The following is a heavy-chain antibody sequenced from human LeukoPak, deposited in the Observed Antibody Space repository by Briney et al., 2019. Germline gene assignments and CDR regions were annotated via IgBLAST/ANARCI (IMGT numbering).Heavy chain of an antibody. Sequence: SETLSLTCAVYGGSFSGYYWSWIRQPPGKGLEWIGEINHSGSTNYNPSLKSRVTISVDTSKNQFSLKLSSVTAADTAVYYCARVPRRSSWSHFDYWGQGTLVTVSS. D-gene: IGHD6-13*01. J-gene: IGHJ4*02. CDR3: ARVPRRSSWSHFDY. CDR2: INHSGST. V-gene: IGHV4-34*01. CDR1: GGSFSGYY.